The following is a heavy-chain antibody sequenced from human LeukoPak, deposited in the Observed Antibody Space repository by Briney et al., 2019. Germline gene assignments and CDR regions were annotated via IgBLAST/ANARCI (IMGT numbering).Heavy chain of an antibody. CDR1: GFTFSSAW. CDR2: ITDDATT. V-gene: IGHV3-74*03. Sequence: GGSLKLSCAASGFTFSSAWMHWVRHAPGTGLVWVARITDDATTTYADSVRGRFTISRDNAKNILYLQMNSLRAKDTAVYYCDKDRVGPDYWGQGTLVTVSS. CDR3: DKDRVGPDY. J-gene: IGHJ4*02. D-gene: IGHD2-15*01.